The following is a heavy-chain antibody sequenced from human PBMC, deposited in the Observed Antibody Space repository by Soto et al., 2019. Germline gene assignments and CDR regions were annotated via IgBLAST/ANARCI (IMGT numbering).Heavy chain of an antibody. CDR1: GGSISSGGYY. CDR2: IYYSGST. J-gene: IGHJ5*02. Sequence: TLSLTCTVSGGSISSGGYYWSWIRQHPGKGLEWIGYIYYSGSTYYNPSLKSRVTISVDTSKNQFSLKLSSVTAADTAVYYCARGRYSSGWYENWFDPWGQGTLVTVSS. V-gene: IGHV4-31*03. D-gene: IGHD6-19*01. CDR3: ARGRYSSGWYENWFDP.